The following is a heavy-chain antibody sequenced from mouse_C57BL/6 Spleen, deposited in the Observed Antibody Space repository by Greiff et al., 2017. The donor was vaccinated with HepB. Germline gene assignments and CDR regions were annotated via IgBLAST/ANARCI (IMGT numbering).Heavy chain of an antibody. Sequence: DVKLQESGGDLVKPGGSLKLSCAASGFTFSSYGMSWVRQTPDKRLEWVATISSGGSYTYYPDSVKGRFTISRDNAKNTLYLQMSSLKSEDTAMYYCAIRRGDYYAMDYWGQGASVTVSS. J-gene: IGHJ4*01. CDR1: GFTFSSYG. CDR2: ISSGGSYT. V-gene: IGHV5-6*02. CDR3: AIRRGDYYAMDY.